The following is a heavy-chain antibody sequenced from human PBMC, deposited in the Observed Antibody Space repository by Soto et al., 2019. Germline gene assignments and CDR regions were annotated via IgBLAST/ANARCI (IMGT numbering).Heavy chain of an antibody. V-gene: IGHV3-7*05. CDR2: IKQDGSEI. CDR1: GFTFSSYW. J-gene: IGHJ4*02. D-gene: IGHD2-2*01. CDR3: AKSLSAIPGDS. Sequence: EVQLVESGGGLVQSGGSLRLSCAASGFTFSSYWMSWVRQGSGKGPEWVANIKQDGSEIYYVDSVKGRFTISRDNAKSSLYLQMNSLRAEDTAVYHCAKSLSAIPGDSWGQGTLVTVSS.